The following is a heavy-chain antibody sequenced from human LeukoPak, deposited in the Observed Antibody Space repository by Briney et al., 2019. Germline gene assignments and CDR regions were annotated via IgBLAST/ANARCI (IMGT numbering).Heavy chain of an antibody. Sequence: SETLSLNCAVYRESFNDYFCIWIRQPPGKGLEWIGEIRPDGTTTYNPSLKSRVTISVDTSKNQFSLKLSSVTAADTAVYYCARVRQYSSSWYLGRVSLYYFDYWGQGTLVTVSS. J-gene: IGHJ4*02. CDR1: RESFNDYF. V-gene: IGHV4-34*01. CDR3: ARVRQYSSSWYLGRVSLYYFDY. D-gene: IGHD6-13*01. CDR2: IRPDGTT.